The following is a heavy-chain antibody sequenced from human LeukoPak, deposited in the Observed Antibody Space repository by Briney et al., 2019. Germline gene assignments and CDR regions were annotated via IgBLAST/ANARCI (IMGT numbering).Heavy chain of an antibody. CDR1: GFTFSSYA. J-gene: IGHJ4*02. CDR2: ISYDGSNK. CDR3: ARVDAVADASDY. D-gene: IGHD6-19*01. Sequence: GGSRRLSCAASGFTFSSYAMHWVRQAPGKGLEWVAVISYDGSNKYYADSVKGRFTISRDNSKNTLYLQMNSLRAEDTAVYYCARVDAVADASDYWGQGTLVTVSS. V-gene: IGHV3-30-3*01.